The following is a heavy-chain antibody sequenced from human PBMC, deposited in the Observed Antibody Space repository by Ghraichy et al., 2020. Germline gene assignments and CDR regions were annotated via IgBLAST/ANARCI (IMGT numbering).Heavy chain of an antibody. CDR3: AREYCSGGRCFFGTGGSHFDY. Sequence: LTCAASGFTLSNYWMHWLRQAPGKGLVWVSRIKSDGSNAIYADSVKGRFTISRDNAKNTLYLQMNSLRAEDTAVYYCAREYCSGGRCFFGTGGSHFDYWGQGTLVTVSS. CDR2: IKSDGSNA. V-gene: IGHV3-74*01. CDR1: GFTLSNYW. J-gene: IGHJ4*02. D-gene: IGHD2-15*01.